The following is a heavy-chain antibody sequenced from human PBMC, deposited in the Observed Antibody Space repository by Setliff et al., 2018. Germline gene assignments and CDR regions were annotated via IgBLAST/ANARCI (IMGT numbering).Heavy chain of an antibody. J-gene: IGHJ6*03. CDR3: ARGPWKHSAYYYYYMDV. V-gene: IGHV3-23*01. CDR1: GLTFNDYS. CDR2: INSSGGST. Sequence: PGGSLRLSCVASGLTFNDYSMNWVRQAPGKGLQWVSSINSSGGSTYYADSVKGRSTISRDNSKKTLYLQMSSLRAEDTAVYYCARGPWKHSAYYYYYMDVWGKGTTVTSP. D-gene: IGHD1-1*01.